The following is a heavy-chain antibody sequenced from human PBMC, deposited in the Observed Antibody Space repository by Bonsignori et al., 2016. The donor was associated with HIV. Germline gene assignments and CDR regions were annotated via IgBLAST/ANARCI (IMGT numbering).Heavy chain of an antibody. V-gene: IGHV1-46*01. CDR2: INPKGGST. CDR1: GYTLTSYF. Sequence: QVQLVQSGAEVKRPGASVTVSCRASGYTLTSYFIHWIRQAPGQGLEWMGIINPKGGSTTYAQDFQGRVNMTTDTSTSIVYMELTSLTSKDSAVYYCARGNWGSGDDAFDVWGQGT. D-gene: IGHD7-27*01. CDR3: ARGNWGSGDDAFDV. J-gene: IGHJ3*01.